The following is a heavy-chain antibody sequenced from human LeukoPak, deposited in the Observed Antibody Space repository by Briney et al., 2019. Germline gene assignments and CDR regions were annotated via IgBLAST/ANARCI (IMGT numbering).Heavy chain of an antibody. CDR2: IKQDGSEK. Sequence: GGSLRLSCAASGFTFSSYGMHWVRQAPGKGLEWVATIKQDGSEKYYVDSVKGRFTISRDNAKNSLYLQMNSLRAEDTAVYYCARDRGITIFGVLTYWGQGTLVTVSS. V-gene: IGHV3-7*01. D-gene: IGHD3-3*01. CDR1: GFTFSSYG. CDR3: ARDRGITIFGVLTY. J-gene: IGHJ4*02.